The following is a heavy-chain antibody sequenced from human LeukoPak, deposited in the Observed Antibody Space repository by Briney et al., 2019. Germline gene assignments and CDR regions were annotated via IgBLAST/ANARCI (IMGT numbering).Heavy chain of an antibody. CDR2: ISSSGSTI. V-gene: IGHV3-48*03. CDR1: GFTSSSYE. D-gene: IGHD1-26*01. Sequence: GGSLRLACAASGFTSSSYEMNWARQAPGKGLEWVSYISSSGSTIYYADSVKGRFTISRDNAKNSLYLQMNSLRAEDTAVYYCARGAGSGADYYYYYYMDVWGKETTVTVSS. J-gene: IGHJ6*03. CDR3: ARGAGSGADYYYYYYMDV.